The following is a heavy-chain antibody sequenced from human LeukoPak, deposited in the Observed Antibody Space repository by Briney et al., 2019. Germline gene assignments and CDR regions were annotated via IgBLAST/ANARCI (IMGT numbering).Heavy chain of an antibody. V-gene: IGHV1-2*02. CDR2: INPNSGGT. D-gene: IGHD3-22*01. J-gene: IGHJ4*02. CDR1: GYTFTGYY. Sequence: ASVKVSCKASGYTFTGYYMHWVRQAPGQGLEWMGWINPNSGGTNYAQKFQGRVTMTRDTSISTAYMELSRLRSDDTAVYYCARAGIKAHSSGYYYVGYWGQGTLVTVSS. CDR3: ARAGIKAHSSGYYYVGY.